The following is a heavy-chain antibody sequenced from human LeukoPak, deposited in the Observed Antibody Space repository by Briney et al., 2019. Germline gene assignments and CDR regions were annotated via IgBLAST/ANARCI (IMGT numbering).Heavy chain of an antibody. CDR2: IYYSGST. Sequence: SETLSLTCTVSGGSISSYYWSWIRQPPGKGLEWIGYIYYSGSTNYNPSLKSRVTISVDTSKNQFSLKLSSVTAADTAVYYCARLFCSSTSCYVHNWFDPWGQGTLVTVSS. CDR3: ARLFCSSTSCYVHNWFDP. CDR1: GGSISSYY. J-gene: IGHJ5*02. D-gene: IGHD2-2*01. V-gene: IGHV4-59*08.